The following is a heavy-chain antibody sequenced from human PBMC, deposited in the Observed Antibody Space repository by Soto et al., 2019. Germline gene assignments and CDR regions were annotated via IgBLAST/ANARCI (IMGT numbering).Heavy chain of an antibody. J-gene: IGHJ6*02. Sequence: GASVKVSCKASGGTLSSYAISWVRQAPGQGLEWMGGIIPICGTANYAQKIQGRVTMTTDTSTSTAYMELRSLRSDDTAVYYCARCPIAAAGRRGAYYYGMDVWGQGTTFTVSS. V-gene: IGHV1-69*05. CDR3: ARCPIAAAGRRGAYYYGMDV. CDR1: GGTLSSYA. D-gene: IGHD6-13*01. CDR2: IIPICGTA.